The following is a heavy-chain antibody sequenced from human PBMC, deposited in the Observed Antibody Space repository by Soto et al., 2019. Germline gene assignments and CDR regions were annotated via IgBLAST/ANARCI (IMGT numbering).Heavy chain of an antibody. J-gene: IGHJ4*02. CDR2: IIPIFGTA. CDR3: ARQPGDGYNHFYYFDY. D-gene: IGHD5-12*01. CDR1: GGTFSSYA. V-gene: IGHV1-69*01. Sequence: QVQLVQSGAEVKKPGSSVKVSCKASGGTFSSYAISWVRQAPGPGLEWMGGIIPIFGTANYAQKFQGRVTITADESTSTAYMELSSLRSEDTAVYYWARQPGDGYNHFYYFDYWGQGTLVTVAS.